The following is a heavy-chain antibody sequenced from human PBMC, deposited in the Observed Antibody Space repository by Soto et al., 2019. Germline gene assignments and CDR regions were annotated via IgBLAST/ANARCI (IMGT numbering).Heavy chain of an antibody. J-gene: IGHJ4*02. CDR3: ARDRFMAAAGCFDY. V-gene: IGHV4-31*03. D-gene: IGHD6-13*01. CDR2: MYYSGST. CDR1: GDSISSGYYY. Sequence: SETLSLTCTVSGDSISSGYYYWTWIRQHPGKGLEWIGYMYYSGSTYYNPSLKSRVTISVDTSKNQFSLKLSSVTAADTAGYYCARDRFMAAAGCFDYWGLGTLVT.